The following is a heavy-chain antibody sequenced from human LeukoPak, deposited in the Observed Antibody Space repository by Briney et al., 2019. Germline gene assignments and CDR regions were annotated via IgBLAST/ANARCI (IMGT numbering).Heavy chain of an antibody. Sequence: GGSLRLSCEASGFTFGSFAMSWVRQAPGKGLEWLSGISASGHYIYYADSVKGRFTISRDNSKNTLYIEMNSLRAEDTAVYYCARDGSWGDYQFYFYMDVWGKGTTVTVSS. D-gene: IGHD2-2*01. CDR3: ARDGSWGDYQFYFYMDV. V-gene: IGHV3-23*01. CDR2: ISASGHYI. J-gene: IGHJ6*03. CDR1: GFTFGSFA.